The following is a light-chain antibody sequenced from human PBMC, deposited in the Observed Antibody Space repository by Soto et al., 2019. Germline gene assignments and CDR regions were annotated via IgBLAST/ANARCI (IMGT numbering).Light chain of an antibody. Sequence: DIQMTQSPSSLSASVGDRVTITCQASQDISSYLNWYQQKPGKAPKLLIYDASNLETGVPSRFSGSGSGTDFTLTISCLQSEDFATYYCQQYYSYPTITFGQGTRLEIK. J-gene: IGKJ5*01. CDR1: QDISSY. CDR2: DAS. V-gene: IGKV1-33*01. CDR3: QQYYSYPTIT.